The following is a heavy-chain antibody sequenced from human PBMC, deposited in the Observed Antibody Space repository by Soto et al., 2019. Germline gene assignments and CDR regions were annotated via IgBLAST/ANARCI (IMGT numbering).Heavy chain of an antibody. D-gene: IGHD3-10*01. CDR2: IYHSGNT. Sequence: QVQLQESGQGLVKPSGTLSLTCAVSGGSISSSNWWSWVRQPPGKGLEWIGEIYHSGNTNYNPSLKSRVTLAVDKARNQFSLKLGSVTAADTAVYYCVRRWGEGRVDYWGQGTLVTVSS. CDR3: VRRWGEGRVDY. V-gene: IGHV4-4*02. CDR1: GGSISSSNW. J-gene: IGHJ4*02.